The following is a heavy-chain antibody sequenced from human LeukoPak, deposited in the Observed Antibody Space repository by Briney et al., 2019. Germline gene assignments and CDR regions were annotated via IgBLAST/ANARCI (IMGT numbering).Heavy chain of an antibody. Sequence: GGSLRLSCAASGFTFSSYAMSWVRQAPGKGLEWVSAISGSGGSTYYADSVKGRFTISRGNSKNTLYLQMNSLRAEDTAVYYCAKSTKYQLLPNWFDPWGQGTLVTVSS. D-gene: IGHD2-2*01. CDR1: GFTFSSYA. V-gene: IGHV3-23*01. CDR2: ISGSGGST. J-gene: IGHJ5*02. CDR3: AKSTKYQLLPNWFDP.